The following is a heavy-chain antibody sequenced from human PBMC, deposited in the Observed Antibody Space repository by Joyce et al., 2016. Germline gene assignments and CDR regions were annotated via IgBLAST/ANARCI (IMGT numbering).Heavy chain of an antibody. D-gene: IGHD3-16*02. CDR1: GFTFSDYA. CDR2: ISASGRNT. V-gene: IGHV3-23*01. CDR3: AKPRVLVAAAGYYFDS. Sequence: EVQLSESGGGLVQPGGSLRLSCTASGFTFSDYAMTWVRQAPGKGREWVWLISASGRNTYVAGSVKGRFTISRDNSMNTLYLQMDSLRAEDTAIYYCAKPRVLVAAAGYYFDSWGQGILVTVSS. J-gene: IGHJ4*02.